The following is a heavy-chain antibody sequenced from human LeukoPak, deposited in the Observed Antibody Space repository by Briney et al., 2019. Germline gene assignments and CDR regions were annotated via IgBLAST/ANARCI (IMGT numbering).Heavy chain of an antibody. J-gene: IGHJ6*02. CDR1: GGSISSYY. V-gene: IGHV4-59*08. CDR2: IYYSGST. CDR3: AVFKSVVTAALPLFLRSDNSDYYGMDV. Sequence: SETLSLTCTVSGGSISSYYWSWIRQPPGKGLEWIGYIYYSGSTNYNPSLKSRVNISVDTSKNQFSLKLSSVTAADTAVYYCAVFKSVVTAALPLFLRSDNSDYYGMDVWGQGTTVTVSS. D-gene: IGHD2-2*01.